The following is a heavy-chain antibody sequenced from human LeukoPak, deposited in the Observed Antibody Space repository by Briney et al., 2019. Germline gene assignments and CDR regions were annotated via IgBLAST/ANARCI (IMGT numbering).Heavy chain of an antibody. CDR1: GYTFTSYG. CDR2: ISAYNGNT. V-gene: IGHV1-18*01. CDR3: ARSYCSSTTCYCPEY. Sequence: ASVKVSCKASGYTFTSYGISWVRQAPGQGLEWMVWISAYNGNTNFAQRLQGRLTMTTDTSTSTAYMELRSLRSDDTAVYYCARSYCSSTTCYCPEYWGQGTLVTVSS. D-gene: IGHD2-2*01. J-gene: IGHJ4*02.